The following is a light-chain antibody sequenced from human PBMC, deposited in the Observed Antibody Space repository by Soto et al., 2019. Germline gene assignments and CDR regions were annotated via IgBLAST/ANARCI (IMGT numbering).Light chain of an antibody. CDR1: RSIGNW. CDR2: RAS. CDR3: HRHNTYPLT. J-gene: IGKJ4*02. V-gene: IGKV1-5*03. Sequence: DIPMTQSPSTLSASVGDRVTITCRASRSIGNWLAWFQQKPGKAPKVLIYRASTVATGVPSRFSGSGSGTEFTLTITGLQPDDFATYYCHRHNTYPLTFGGGTKVDIK.